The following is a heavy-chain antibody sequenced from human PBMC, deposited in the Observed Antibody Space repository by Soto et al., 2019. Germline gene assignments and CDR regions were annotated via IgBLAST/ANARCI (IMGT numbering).Heavy chain of an antibody. CDR3: ARGRRSSSWDRTGNWFDP. V-gene: IGHV4-34*01. CDR2: IDHSGST. CDR1: GGSFSGYY. Sequence: SDTLSLTCAVYGGSFSGYYWSWIRQPPGKGLEWIGEIDHSGSTNYNPSLKSRVTISVDTSKNQFSLKLSSVTAADTAVYYCARGRRSSSWDRTGNWFDPWGQGTLVTVSS. D-gene: IGHD6-13*01. J-gene: IGHJ5*02.